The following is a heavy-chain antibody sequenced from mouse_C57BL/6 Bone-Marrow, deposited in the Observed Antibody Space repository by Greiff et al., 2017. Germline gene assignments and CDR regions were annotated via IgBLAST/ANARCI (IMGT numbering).Heavy chain of an antibody. V-gene: IGHV1-78*01. Sequence: VQVVESDAELVKPGASVKISCKVSGYTFTDHTIHWMKQRPEQGLAWIGYIYPRDGSTKYNEKFKGKSTLTADKSSSTAYMQLNSLTSEDSAVYFCARWGGSSYENARDYWGQGTSVTVSA. CDR1: GYTFTDHT. CDR3: ARWGGSSYENARDY. J-gene: IGHJ4*01. D-gene: IGHD1-1*01. CDR2: IYPRDGST.